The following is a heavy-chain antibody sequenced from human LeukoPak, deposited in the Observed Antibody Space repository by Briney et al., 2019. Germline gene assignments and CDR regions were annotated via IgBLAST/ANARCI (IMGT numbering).Heavy chain of an antibody. J-gene: IGHJ6*02. D-gene: IGHD1-1*01. V-gene: IGHV3-7*04. Sequence: GGSLRLSCAASGFTFSSYWMSWVRQAPGKGLEWVANIKQDESEKNYVDSVKGRLTISRENAKSSLYLQMNSLRAEDTAVYYCARDPGYGMAVWGQGTTVTVSS. CDR2: IKQDESEK. CDR1: GFTFSSYW. CDR3: ARDPGYGMAV.